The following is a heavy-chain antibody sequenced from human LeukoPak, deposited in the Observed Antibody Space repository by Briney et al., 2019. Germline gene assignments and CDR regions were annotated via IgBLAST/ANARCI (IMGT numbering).Heavy chain of an antibody. CDR3: ARRYCTNGVCAGNFDY. Sequence: ASVKVSCKASGYTFTGYYMHWVRQAPGQGLECMGWTNPNSGGTNYAQKFQGRVTMTRDTSIGTAYMELSRLRSDDTAVYYCARRYCTNGVCAGNFDYWGQGTLVTVSS. D-gene: IGHD2-8*01. V-gene: IGHV1-2*02. CDR2: TNPNSGGT. J-gene: IGHJ4*02. CDR1: GYTFTGYY.